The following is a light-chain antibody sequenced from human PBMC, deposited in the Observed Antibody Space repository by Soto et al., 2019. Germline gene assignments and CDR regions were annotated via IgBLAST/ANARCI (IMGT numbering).Light chain of an antibody. V-gene: IGKV3-11*01. CDR3: QQRSNWPIT. CDR2: DAS. J-gene: IGKJ5*01. CDR1: ESVSNY. Sequence: EIVLTQSPATLSLSPGERATLSCRASESVSNYFAWYHQKRGQAPRVLIYDASNRAPGIPARFSGSGSGTDFTLTISSLEPEDFAVYYCQQRSNWPITFGQGTRLEIK.